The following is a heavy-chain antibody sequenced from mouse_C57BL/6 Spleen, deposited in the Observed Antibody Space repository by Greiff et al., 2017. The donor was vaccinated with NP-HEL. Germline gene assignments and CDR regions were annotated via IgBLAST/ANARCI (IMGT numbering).Heavy chain of an antibody. Sequence: DVMLVESGGDLVKPGGSLKLSCAASGFTFSSYGMSWVRQTPDKRLEWVATISSGGSYTYYPDSVKGRFTISRDNAKNTLYLQMSSLKSEDTAMYYCARLLRAMDYWGQGTSVTVSS. CDR1: GFTFSSYG. D-gene: IGHD1-1*01. CDR3: ARLLRAMDY. J-gene: IGHJ4*01. CDR2: ISSGGSYT. V-gene: IGHV5-6*02.